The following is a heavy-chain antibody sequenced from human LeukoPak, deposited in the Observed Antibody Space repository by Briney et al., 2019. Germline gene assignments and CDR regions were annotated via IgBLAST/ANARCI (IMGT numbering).Heavy chain of an antibody. CDR2: ISYDGSNK. V-gene: IGHV3-30*03. D-gene: IGHD5-24*01. Sequence: GGSLRLSCAASGFTFSLYWMNWVRRAPGKGLEWVAVISYDGSNKYYADSVKGRFTISRDNSKNTLYLQMNSLRAEDTAVYYCARDLRRWLQYLFDYWGQGTLVTVSS. CDR1: GFTFSLYW. J-gene: IGHJ4*02. CDR3: ARDLRRWLQYLFDY.